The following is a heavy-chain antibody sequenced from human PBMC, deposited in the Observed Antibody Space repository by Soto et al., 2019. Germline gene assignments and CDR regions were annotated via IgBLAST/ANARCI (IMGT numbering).Heavy chain of an antibody. CDR1: GFTFSSYS. CDR2: ISSSSSYI. CDR3: AREVWSCGGDCRQFDY. V-gene: IGHV3-21*01. Sequence: GGSLRLSCAASGFTFSSYSMNWVRQAPGKGLEWISSISSSSSYIYYADSVKGRFTISRDSAKNSLYLQMNRLRAEDTAVYYCAREVWSCGGDCRQFDYWGQGTLVTVSS. D-gene: IGHD2-21*02. J-gene: IGHJ4*02.